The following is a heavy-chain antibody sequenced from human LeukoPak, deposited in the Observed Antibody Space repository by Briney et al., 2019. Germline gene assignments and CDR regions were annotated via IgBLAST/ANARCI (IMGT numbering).Heavy chain of an antibody. CDR3: ARVNPTNSGFYTY. CDR2: IGPSSDNI. V-gene: IGHV3-11*06. D-gene: IGHD3-22*01. CDR1: GFTFSDYF. Sequence: GGSLTLSCAASGFTFSDYFMSWVRQAPEKGLEWVSYIGPSSDNINYADSVKGRFTVSRDNAKNSPYLQMNSLRAEDTAVYYCARVNPTNSGFYTYWGQGTLVTVSS. J-gene: IGHJ1*01.